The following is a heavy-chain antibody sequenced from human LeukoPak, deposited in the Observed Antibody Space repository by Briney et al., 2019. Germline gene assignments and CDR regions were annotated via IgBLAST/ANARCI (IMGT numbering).Heavy chain of an antibody. CDR3: ARHAGGIAAAGTRPFDY. J-gene: IGHJ4*02. CDR2: IYYSGST. V-gene: IGHV4-39*01. D-gene: IGHD6-13*01. Sequence: KSSETLSLTCTVSGASFSSSTYYWGWIRQPPGKGLEWIGSIYYSGSTYYNPSLKSRVTMSVGTSKNQFSLKLSSVTAADTAVYYCARHAGGIAAAGTRPFDYWGQGTLVTVSS. CDR1: GASFSSSTYY.